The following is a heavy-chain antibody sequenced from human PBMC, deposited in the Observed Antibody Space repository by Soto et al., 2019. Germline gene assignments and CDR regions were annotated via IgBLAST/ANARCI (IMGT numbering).Heavy chain of an antibody. CDR3: TTDLYCGGDCYSVDY. V-gene: IGHV3-15*01. CDR2: IKSKTDGGTT. CDR1: GFTFSNAW. J-gene: IGHJ4*02. D-gene: IGHD2-21*02. Sequence: EVQLVESGGGLVKPGGSLRLSCAASGFTFSNAWMSWVRQAPGKGLEWVGRIKSKTDGGTTDYAAPVKGRFTISRDDSKNTLYLQMNSLKTEDTAVYYCTTDLYCGGDCYSVDYWGQGTLVTVSS.